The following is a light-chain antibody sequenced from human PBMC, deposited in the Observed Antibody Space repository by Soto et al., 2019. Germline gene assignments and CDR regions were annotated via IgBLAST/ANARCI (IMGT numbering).Light chain of an antibody. CDR3: QQSYSTLT. CDR1: QGISSY. V-gene: IGKV1-39*01. CDR2: AAS. Sequence: IQLTQSPSSLSASVGDRVTITCRASQGISSYLAWYQQKPGKAPKLLIYAASTLHSGVPSRFSGSGSGTDFTLTISSLQPEDFATYYCQQSYSTLTFGPGTKVDIK. J-gene: IGKJ3*01.